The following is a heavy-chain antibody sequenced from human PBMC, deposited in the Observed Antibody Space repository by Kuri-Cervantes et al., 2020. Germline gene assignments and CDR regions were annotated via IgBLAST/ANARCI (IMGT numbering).Heavy chain of an antibody. CDR2: IKQDGSEK. CDR3: AKSGKGLDY. CDR1: GITFSSYW. D-gene: IGHD1-1*01. V-gene: IGHV3-7*01. J-gene: IGHJ4*02. Sequence: GESLKISCAVSGITFSSYWMSWVRQAPGKGLEWVANIKQDGSEKYYVDSVKGRFTISRDNAKNSLYLQMNSLRAEDTAVYYCAKSGKGLDYWGQGTLVTVSS.